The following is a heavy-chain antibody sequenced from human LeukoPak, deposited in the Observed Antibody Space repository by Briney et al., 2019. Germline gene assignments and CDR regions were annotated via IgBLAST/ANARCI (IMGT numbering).Heavy chain of an antibody. CDR3: ARGLRGYDFWSGYSAFDY. CDR2: ISSSSSYI. CDR1: GFTFSSYA. Sequence: GGSLRLSCAASGFTFSSYAMSWVRQAPGKGLEWVSSISSSSSYIYYADSVKGRFTISRDNAKNSLYLQMNSLRAEDTAVYYCARGLRGYDFWSGYSAFDYWGQGTLVIVSS. J-gene: IGHJ4*02. D-gene: IGHD3-3*01. V-gene: IGHV3-21*01.